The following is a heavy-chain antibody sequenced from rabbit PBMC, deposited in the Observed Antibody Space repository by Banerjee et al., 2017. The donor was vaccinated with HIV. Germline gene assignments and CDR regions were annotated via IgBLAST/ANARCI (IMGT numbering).Heavy chain of an antibody. D-gene: IGHD4-1*01. CDR2: IYAGKGAT. J-gene: IGHJ3*01. CDR3: VRHNSGLRL. CDR1: GFDFSSYY. V-gene: IGHV1S7*01. Sequence: QLKETGGGLVQPGGSLTLSCKASGFDFSSYYMSWVRQAPGKGLEWIGGIYAGKGATDYASWVNGRFTISSDNAQNTVDLQMNSLTAADTATYFCVRHNSGLRLWGQGTLVTVS.